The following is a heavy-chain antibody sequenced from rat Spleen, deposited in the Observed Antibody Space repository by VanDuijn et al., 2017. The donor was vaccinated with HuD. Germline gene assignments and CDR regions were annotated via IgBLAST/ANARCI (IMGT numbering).Heavy chain of an antibody. CDR1: GFTLNDYW. Sequence: EVQLVESGGGLVQPGRSLRLSCVASGFTLNDYWMTWIRQAPGKGLEWIASITNIAGGTYYADSVKGRFTISRDDAKNTLSLQMNSLTSEDTATYYCATGPRILRLDWFAYWGQGTLVTVSS. J-gene: IGHJ3*01. CDR2: ITNIAGGT. CDR3: ATGPRILRLDWFAY. D-gene: IGHD1-6*01. V-gene: IGHV5-31*01.